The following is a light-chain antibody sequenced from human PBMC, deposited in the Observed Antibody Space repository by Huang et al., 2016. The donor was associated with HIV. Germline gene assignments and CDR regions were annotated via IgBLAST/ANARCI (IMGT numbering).Light chain of an antibody. CDR2: AAS. V-gene: IGKV3-15*01. J-gene: IGKJ2*01. CDR1: QSVKSN. Sequence: ETMMTQSPAILSVSPGESATLSCRASQSVKSNLAWYQQKRGQPPRLLIYAASTRATGVPPRFSGTGSETEFTLTISDLQSEDFALYSCQHYNNWPPRYTFGQGTRLDIK. CDR3: QHYNNWPPRYT.